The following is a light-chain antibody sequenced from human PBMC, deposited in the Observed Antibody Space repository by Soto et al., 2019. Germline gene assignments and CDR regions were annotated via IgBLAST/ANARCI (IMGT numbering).Light chain of an antibody. CDR3: QQYYSDKDT. CDR1: QIVLSRSNKKNY. Sequence: DFVMTQSPAYMARSLGERATINCKSSQIVLSRSNKKNYIAWYQQKPGKPPKILMYWASTRGSGVPDRFSASWSGTDFTLTISSLQAEDVVVYYCQQYYSDKDTFGQGTKLGI. V-gene: IGKV4-1*01. CDR2: WAS. J-gene: IGKJ2*01.